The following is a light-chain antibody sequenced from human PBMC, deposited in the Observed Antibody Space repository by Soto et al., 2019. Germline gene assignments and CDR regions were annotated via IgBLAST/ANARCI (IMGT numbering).Light chain of an antibody. J-gene: IGKJ4*01. CDR3: QQFNAYPLT. Sequence: DIPLTQSPSFLSASVGDRVTISCRASQGISDYLAWYQQKPGKAPKLLIYGASTLQSGVPSRFSGSASGTEFTLTISSLQTEDFATYFCQQFNAYPLTFGVGTKLEIK. CDR1: QGISDY. V-gene: IGKV1-9*01. CDR2: GAS.